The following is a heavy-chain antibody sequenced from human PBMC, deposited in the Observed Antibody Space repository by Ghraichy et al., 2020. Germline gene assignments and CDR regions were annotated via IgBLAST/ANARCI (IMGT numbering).Heavy chain of an antibody. Sequence: GESLNISCAASGFTFSSYAMSWVRQAPGKGLEWVSAISGNGGSTYYADSVKGRFTISRDNSKNTLYLQMNSLRAEDTAVYYCARGYFDWLLSDLEYWGQGTLVTVSS. CDR1: GFTFSSYA. V-gene: IGHV3-23*01. J-gene: IGHJ4*02. D-gene: IGHD3-9*01. CDR2: ISGNGGST. CDR3: ARGYFDWLLSDLEY.